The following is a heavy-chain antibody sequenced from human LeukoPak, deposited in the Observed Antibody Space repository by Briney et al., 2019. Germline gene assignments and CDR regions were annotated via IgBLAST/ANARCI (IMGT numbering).Heavy chain of an antibody. Sequence: GESLKISCKGSGYSFTSYWIGWARQMPGKGLEWMGIIYPDDSDARYSPSFQGQVTISADRSISTAYLQWSSLRASDTAMYYCARVPYDSSGYYWGYYFDYWGQGTLVTVSS. CDR2: IYPDDSDA. J-gene: IGHJ4*02. CDR1: GYSFTSYW. D-gene: IGHD3-22*01. V-gene: IGHV5-51*01. CDR3: ARVPYDSSGYYWGYYFDY.